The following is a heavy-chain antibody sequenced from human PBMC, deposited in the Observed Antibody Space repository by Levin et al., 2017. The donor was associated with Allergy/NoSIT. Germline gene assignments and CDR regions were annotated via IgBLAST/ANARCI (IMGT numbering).Heavy chain of an antibody. J-gene: IGHJ6*02. CDR3: AKQENFAIANPYYHYGMDV. CDR1: GFTFSSYA. V-gene: IGHV3-23*01. D-gene: IGHD2-21*01. CDR2: ISGSGVNT. Sequence: PGGSLRLSCAASGFTFSSYAMSWVRQAPGQGLEWISAISGSGVNTYYADSVKGRFTISRDKSKNTLFLQMNSLRAEDTALYYCAKQENFAIANPYYHYGMDVWGQGTTVTISS.